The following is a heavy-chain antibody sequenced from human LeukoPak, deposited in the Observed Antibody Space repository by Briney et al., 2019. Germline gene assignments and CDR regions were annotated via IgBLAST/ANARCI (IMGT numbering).Heavy chain of an antibody. CDR1: GGTFSSYG. V-gene: IGHV1-69*13. D-gene: IGHD3-10*01. J-gene: IGHJ4*02. Sequence: ASVNVSCKASGGTFSSYGISWVRQAPGQGLEWMGGIIPIFGTTNYAQKFQARVTITADVSTSTAYMELSGLRSEDTAMYYCARDRRSYDSGSYYLDFDYWGQGTLVTVSS. CDR3: ARDRRSYDSGSYYLDFDY. CDR2: IIPIFGTT.